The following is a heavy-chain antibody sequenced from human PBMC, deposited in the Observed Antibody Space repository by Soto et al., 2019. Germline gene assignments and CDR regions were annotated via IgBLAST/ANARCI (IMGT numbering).Heavy chain of an antibody. CDR1: GGTFSNYA. J-gene: IGHJ6*02. Sequence: QAQLVQSGAEVKKPGSSVKVSCKASGGTFSNYAISWVRQAPGQGLEWMGGIIPLFRTPDYSQKFQGRVTITAVETKSTAYMEFRSQKAEDTAVYFCGRDKDRVPKGGNHYYGTDGRGQGTTVTVSS. V-gene: IGHV1-69*12. CDR3: GRDKDRVPKGGNHYYGTDG. D-gene: IGHD2-2*01. CDR2: IIPLFRTP.